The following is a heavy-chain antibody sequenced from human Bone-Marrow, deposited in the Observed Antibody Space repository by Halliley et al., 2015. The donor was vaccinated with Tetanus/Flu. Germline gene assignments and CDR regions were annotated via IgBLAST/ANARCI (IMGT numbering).Heavy chain of an antibody. CDR1: GYTFTRYY. D-gene: IGHD4-17*01. V-gene: IGHV1-46*01. J-gene: IGHJ4*02. CDR3: ARGGTTVTPSHPDY. CDR2: IDPSGGST. Sequence: QLVQSGAEMKKPGASVKVSCKASGYTFTRYYMQWVRQAPGQGLECVGIIDPSGGSTRYEEKFQGRVTMTRDTSTSTVYMELSSLTSEDTAVYYCARGGTTVTPSHPDYWGQGTLVTVSS.